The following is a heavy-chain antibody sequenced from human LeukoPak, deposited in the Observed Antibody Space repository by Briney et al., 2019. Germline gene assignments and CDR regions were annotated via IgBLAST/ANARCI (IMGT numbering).Heavy chain of an antibody. CDR2: INHSGST. D-gene: IGHD3-22*01. Sequence: PSETLSLTCAVYGGSFSGYYWSWIRQPPGKGLEWIGEINHSGSTNYNPSLKSRVTISVDTSKNQFSLKLSSVTAADTAVYYCARIAPHTDYYDSSGYYPNMPFFDYWGQGTLVTVSS. CDR1: GGSFSGYY. V-gene: IGHV4-34*01. J-gene: IGHJ4*02. CDR3: ARIAPHTDYYDSSGYYPNMPFFDY.